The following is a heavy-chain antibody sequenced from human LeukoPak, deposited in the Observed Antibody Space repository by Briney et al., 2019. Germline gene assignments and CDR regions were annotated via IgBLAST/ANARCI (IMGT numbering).Heavy chain of an antibody. D-gene: IGHD4-11*01. Sequence: SVTVSCKASGYSLTNYGIIWVRQTPGQGLQWMGWISAHNGNTNYAQKLQGRVTLTTDTSTSTVYMELRSLTSDDTAVYYWARAETTLLLNYWGQGTLVTVSS. J-gene: IGHJ4*02. CDR2: ISAHNGNT. CDR3: ARAETTLLLNY. CDR1: GYSLTNYG. V-gene: IGHV1-18*01.